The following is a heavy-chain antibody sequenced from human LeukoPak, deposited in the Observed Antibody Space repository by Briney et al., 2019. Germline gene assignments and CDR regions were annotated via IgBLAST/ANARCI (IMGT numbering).Heavy chain of an antibody. Sequence: ASVKVSCKASGYTFTSYGISWVRQAPGQGLEWMGWISAYNGNTNYAQKLQGRVTMTTDTSTSTAYMELRSLRSDDTAVYYCARELSPTYYGDSYYFDYWGQGTLVTVSS. D-gene: IGHD4-17*01. CDR2: ISAYNGNT. CDR1: GYTFTSYG. V-gene: IGHV1-18*01. CDR3: ARELSPTYYGDSYYFDY. J-gene: IGHJ4*02.